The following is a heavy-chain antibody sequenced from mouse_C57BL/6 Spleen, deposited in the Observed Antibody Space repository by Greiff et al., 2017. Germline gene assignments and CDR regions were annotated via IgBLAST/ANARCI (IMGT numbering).Heavy chain of an antibody. J-gene: IGHJ2*01. Sequence: DVQLQESGGGLVQPGGSLSLSCAASGFTFTDYYMSWVRQPPGKALEWLGFIRNKANGYTTEYSASVKGRFTISRDNSQSILYLQMNALRAEEGATYFGASLRYYGSSYGFDYWGQGTTLTVSS. CDR2: IRNKANGYTT. D-gene: IGHD1-1*01. CDR1: GFTFTDYY. CDR3: ASLRYYGSSYGFDY. V-gene: IGHV7-3*01.